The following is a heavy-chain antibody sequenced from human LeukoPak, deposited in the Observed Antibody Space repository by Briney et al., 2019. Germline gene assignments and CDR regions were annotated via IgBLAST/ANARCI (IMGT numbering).Heavy chain of an antibody. CDR3: ARTPTRAHYGSGSFDY. CDR1: GFTFTNSA. J-gene: IGHJ4*02. CDR2: IVVASGNT. D-gene: IGHD3-10*01. V-gene: IGHV1-58*02. Sequence: GTSVKVSCKASGFTFTNSAMQWVRQARGQRLEWVGWIVVASGNTKYAQKFQERVTITRDMSTSTAYMELSSLRSEDTAVYYCARTPTRAHYGSGSFDYWGQGTLVTVSS.